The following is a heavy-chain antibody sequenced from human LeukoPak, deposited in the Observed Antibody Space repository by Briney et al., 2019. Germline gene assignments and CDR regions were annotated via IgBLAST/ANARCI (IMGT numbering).Heavy chain of an antibody. CDR3: AKGGIVGATTGGDIDY. D-gene: IGHD1-26*01. CDR1: GFTFSSYA. V-gene: IGHV3-23*01. Sequence: GSLRLSCAASGFTFSSYAMSWVRQAPGKGLEWVSAISGSGGSTYYADSVKGRFTIFRDNSKNTLYLQMNSLRAEDTAVYYCAKGGIVGATTGGDIDYWGQGTLVTVSS. CDR2: ISGSGGST. J-gene: IGHJ4*02.